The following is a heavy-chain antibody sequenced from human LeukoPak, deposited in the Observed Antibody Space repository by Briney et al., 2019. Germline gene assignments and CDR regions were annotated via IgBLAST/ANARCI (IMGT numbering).Heavy chain of an antibody. D-gene: IGHD3-10*01. CDR1: GFTFSEAW. V-gene: IGHV3-74*01. J-gene: IGHJ1*01. CDR2: INNDGSTT. Sequence: GGSLRLSCTASGFTFSEAWMHWVRQAPGKGLVWVSRINNDGSTTRYADSVKGRFTISRDNAKNTLYLQMNSLRAEDTAVYYCARVSGPGMNEYFHLWGQGTLVTVSS. CDR3: ARVSGPGMNEYFHL.